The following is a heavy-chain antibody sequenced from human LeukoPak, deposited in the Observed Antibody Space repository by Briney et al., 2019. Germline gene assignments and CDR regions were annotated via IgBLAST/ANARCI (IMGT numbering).Heavy chain of an antibody. J-gene: IGHJ1*01. V-gene: IGHV4-59*01. CDR1: GTSISSYY. Sequence: SETLSLTCTVSGTSISSYYWSWIRQPPGKGLEWFGYIYYTGSTNYNPSLKSRVTISVDTSKNQFSLRLSSVTAADTAVYYCASHYYDSSGYPEYFQHWGQGTLVTVSS. CDR2: IYYTGST. CDR3: ASHYYDSSGYPEYFQH. D-gene: IGHD3-22*01.